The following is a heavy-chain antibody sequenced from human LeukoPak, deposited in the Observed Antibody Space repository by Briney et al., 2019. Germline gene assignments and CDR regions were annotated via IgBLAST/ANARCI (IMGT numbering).Heavy chain of an antibody. CDR3: AKLWADSSGWYF. J-gene: IGHJ4*02. V-gene: IGHV3-30*02. Sequence: GGSLRLSCAASGFTFSSYGMHWVRQAPGKGLEWVAFIRHDGSNKYYADSVKGRFTISRDNSKNTLYLQMNSLRAEDTAVYYCAKLWADSSGWYFWGQGTLVTVSS. CDR2: IRHDGSNK. CDR1: GFTFSSYG. D-gene: IGHD6-19*01.